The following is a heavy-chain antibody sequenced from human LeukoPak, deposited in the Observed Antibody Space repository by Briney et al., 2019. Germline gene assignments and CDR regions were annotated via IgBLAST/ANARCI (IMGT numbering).Heavy chain of an antibody. CDR3: ARGSTARYYYDSSGYYRGAFDY. D-gene: IGHD3-22*01. J-gene: IGHJ4*02. CDR2: ISGYNGHT. V-gene: IGHV1-18*01. CDR1: GYTFTNYV. Sequence: ASVKVSYKASGYTFTNYVISWVRQAPGQGLEWMGWISGYNGHTNYAQKLQGRVTMTTDTSTSTAYMELRSLRSDDTAVYYCARGSTARYYYDSSGYYRGAFDYWGQGTLVTVSS.